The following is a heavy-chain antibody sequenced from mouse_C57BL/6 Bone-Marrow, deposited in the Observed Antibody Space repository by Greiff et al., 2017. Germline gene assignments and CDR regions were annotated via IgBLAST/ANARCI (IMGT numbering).Heavy chain of an antibody. D-gene: IGHD1-1*01. CDR1: GYTFTDYY. J-gene: IGHJ2*01. V-gene: IGHV1-26*01. CDR2: INPNNGGT. Sequence: VHVKQSGPELVKPGASVKISCKASGYTFTDYYMNWVKQSHGKSLEWIGDINPNNGGTSYNQKFKGKATLTVDKSSSTAYMELRSLTSEDSAVYYCARFATVVVDYWGQGTTLTVSS. CDR3: ARFATVVVDY.